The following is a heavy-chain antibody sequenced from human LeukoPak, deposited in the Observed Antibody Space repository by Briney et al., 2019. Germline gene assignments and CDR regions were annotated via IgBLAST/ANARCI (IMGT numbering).Heavy chain of an antibody. CDR2: IKKDGSEK. V-gene: IGHV3-7*03. CDR1: GFTFSNYW. Sequence: GGSLRLSCAASGFTFSNYWMSWVRQAPGKGLGWVANIKKDGSEKYYVDSVKGRFTISRDDSKNSLYLQMNSLKTEDTAVYYCAPGGDYCSSSSCPSWGQGTIVTVSS. D-gene: IGHD2-2*01. CDR3: APGGDYCSSSSCPS. J-gene: IGHJ3*01.